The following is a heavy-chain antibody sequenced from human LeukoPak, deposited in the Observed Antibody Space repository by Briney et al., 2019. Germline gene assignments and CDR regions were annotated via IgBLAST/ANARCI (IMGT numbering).Heavy chain of an antibody. D-gene: IGHD3-3*01. J-gene: IGHJ6*03. CDR1: GGSISSSSYY. Sequence: PSETLSLTCTVSGGSISSSSYYWGWIRQPPGKGLEWIGSIYYSGSTYCNPSLKSRVTISVDTSKNQFSLKLSSVTAADTAVYYCASPPARITIFGVVTPEHYYYYMDVWGKRTTVTVSS. CDR2: IYYSGST. V-gene: IGHV4-39*01. CDR3: ASPPARITIFGVVTPEHYYYYMDV.